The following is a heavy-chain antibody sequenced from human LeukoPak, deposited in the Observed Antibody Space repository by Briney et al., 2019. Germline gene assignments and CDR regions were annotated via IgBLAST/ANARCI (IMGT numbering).Heavy chain of an antibody. CDR3: AKLGGQELHNYYVAV. CDR2: IIDSGEST. V-gene: IGHV3-23*01. Sequence: GGSLRLSCAASGFTFSSYAMSWVRQAPGKGLEWVSGIIDSGESTYYANFAKGRFTISRDNSNNTLYLQMNSLRAEDTAVYYCAKLGGQELHNYYVAVCGKGSTVAVSS. J-gene: IGHJ6*03. D-gene: IGHD3-16*01. CDR1: GFTFSSYA.